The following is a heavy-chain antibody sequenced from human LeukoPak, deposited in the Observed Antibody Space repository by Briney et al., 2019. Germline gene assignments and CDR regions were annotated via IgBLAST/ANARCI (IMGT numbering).Heavy chain of an antibody. CDR1: GFTVSSNY. D-gene: IGHD3-3*01. J-gene: IGHJ4*02. CDR2: IYSGGST. Sequence: GGSLRLSCAASGFTVSSNYMSWVRQAPGKGLEWVSVIYSGGSTYYADSVKGRFTISRDNSKNTLYLQMNSLRAEDTAVYYCARGVRYDFWGGSPYYFDYWGQGTLVTVSS. CDR3: ARGVRYDFWGGSPYYFDY. V-gene: IGHV3-53*01.